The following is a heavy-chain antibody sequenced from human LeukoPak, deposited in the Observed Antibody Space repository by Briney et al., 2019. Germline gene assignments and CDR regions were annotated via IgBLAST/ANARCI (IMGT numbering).Heavy chain of an antibody. D-gene: IGHD3-10*01. CDR3: AGTLYYYGSGSYPDDY. J-gene: IGHJ4*02. CDR1: GFTFSTYW. V-gene: IGHV3-7*01. CDR2: IKQDGSEK. Sequence: GGSLRLSCAASGFTFSTYWMTWVRQAPGKGPEWVANIKQDGSEKYYVDSVKGRFTISRDNANKSLYLQMNSLRAEDTAVYYCAGTLYYYGSGSYPDDYWGQGTLVTVSS.